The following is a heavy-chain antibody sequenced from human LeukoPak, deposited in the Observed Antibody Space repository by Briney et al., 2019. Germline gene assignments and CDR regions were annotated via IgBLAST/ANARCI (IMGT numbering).Heavy chain of an antibody. CDR3: AGELTGDAFDI. Sequence: SETLSLTCAVYGGSFSGYYWSWIRQPPGKGLEWIGEINHSGSTNYNPSLKSRVTISVDTSKNQFSLKLSSVTAADTAVYYCAGELTGDAFDIWGQGTMVTVSS. D-gene: IGHD3-9*01. CDR2: INHSGST. V-gene: IGHV4-34*01. CDR1: GGSFSGYY. J-gene: IGHJ3*02.